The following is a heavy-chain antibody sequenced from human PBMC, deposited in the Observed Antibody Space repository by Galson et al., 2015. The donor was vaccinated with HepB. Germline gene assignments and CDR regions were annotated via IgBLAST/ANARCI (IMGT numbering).Heavy chain of an antibody. Sequence: SLRLSCAASGFTFSSCGIHWVRQGPGKGLEWVAAISEDGGNKYYGDSAEGRFSISRDNSKNTVYLHINGLRAEDTAMYSCAKAGGATRGNGLDIWGQGTMVTVSS. D-gene: IGHD1-26*01. CDR2: ISEDGGNK. CDR1: GFTFSSCG. J-gene: IGHJ3*02. V-gene: IGHV3-30*18. CDR3: AKAGGATRGNGLDI.